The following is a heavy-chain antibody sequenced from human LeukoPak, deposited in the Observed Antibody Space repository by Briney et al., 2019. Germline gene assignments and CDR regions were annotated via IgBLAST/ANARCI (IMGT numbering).Heavy chain of an antibody. D-gene: IGHD2-2*01. CDR3: ARDFGSSALGVY. J-gene: IGHJ4*02. CDR2: INPNSGGT. V-gene: IGHV1-2*02. Sequence: VASVKVSCKASGYTFTGYYMHWVRQAPGQGLGWMGWINPNSGGTNYAQKFQGRVTMARDTSISTAYMELSRLRSDDTAVYYCARDFGSSALGVYWGQGTLVTVSS. CDR1: GYTFTGYY.